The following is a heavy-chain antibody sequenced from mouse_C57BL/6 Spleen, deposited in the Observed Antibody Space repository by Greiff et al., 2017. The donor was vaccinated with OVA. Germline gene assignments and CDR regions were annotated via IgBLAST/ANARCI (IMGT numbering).Heavy chain of an antibody. J-gene: IGHJ2*01. D-gene: IGHD2-2*01. V-gene: IGHV5-6*01. CDR1: GFTFSSYG. CDR3: ARRGYGDYFDY. Sequence: DVQLVESGGDLVKPGGSLKLSCAASGFTFSSYGMSWVRQTPDKRLEWVATISSGGSYTYYPDSVKGRFTISRDNAKNTLYLQMSSLTAEDTAMYYCARRGYGDYFDYWGQGTTLTVSA. CDR2: ISSGGSYT.